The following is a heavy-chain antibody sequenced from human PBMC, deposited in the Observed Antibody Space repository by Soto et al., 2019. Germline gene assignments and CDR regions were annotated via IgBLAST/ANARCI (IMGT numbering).Heavy chain of an antibody. V-gene: IGHV3-74*01. CDR2: IDNDGRGT. CDR1: EFTFSSYW. CDR3: SRGGFNHGFDI. Sequence: EEQLVESGGGLVQSGGSLRLSCAASEFTFSSYWMHWVRQAPGKGLVWVSRIDNDGRGTIYADSVKGRFTVTRDNTKNTLYLQRNSLRDEDTAVYSCSRGGFNHGFDIWGQGTMVTVSS. J-gene: IGHJ3*02.